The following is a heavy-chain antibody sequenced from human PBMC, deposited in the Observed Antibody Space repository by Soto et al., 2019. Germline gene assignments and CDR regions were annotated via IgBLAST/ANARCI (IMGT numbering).Heavy chain of an antibody. V-gene: IGHV1-8*01. J-gene: IGHJ6*02. CDR3: ARDHGSGWYGTYYYYGMDV. CDR1: GYTFTSYA. Sequence: QVQLVQSGAEVKKPGASVKVSCKASGYTFTSYAINWVRQATGQGLEWMGWMNPNSGNTGYAQKFQGRVTMTRNTCISTAYMEMSRLRSEDTAVDDCARDHGSGWYGTYYYYGMDVWGQGTTVTVSS. CDR2: MNPNSGNT. D-gene: IGHD6-19*01.